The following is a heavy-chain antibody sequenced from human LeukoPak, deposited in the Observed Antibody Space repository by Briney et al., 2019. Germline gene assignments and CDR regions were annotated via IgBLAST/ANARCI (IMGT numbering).Heavy chain of an antibody. Sequence: GGSLRVSCVASGFTFRSYVMSWVRQAPAKGLEWVSAISGSGDSPSYADSVKGRASISRDNSKNTLYLQMSSLRAEDTAVYYCAKLVDWNYFDYWGQGTLVTVSS. V-gene: IGHV3-23*01. J-gene: IGHJ4*02. CDR2: ISGSGDSP. CDR3: AKLVDWNYFDY. CDR1: GFTFRSYV. D-gene: IGHD1-1*01.